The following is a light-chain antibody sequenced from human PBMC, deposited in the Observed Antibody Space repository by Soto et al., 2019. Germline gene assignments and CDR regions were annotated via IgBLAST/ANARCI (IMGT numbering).Light chain of an antibody. J-gene: IGKJ1*01. CDR3: QELNSYPRT. Sequence: DIQLTQSPSFLSASVGARVPITCRASQGISSNLAWYQQKPGKAPKLLIYAASTLQSGVPSRFSGGGSGTEFTLTISSLQPEDFATYYCQELNSYPRTFGQGTKVDIK. V-gene: IGKV1-9*01. CDR2: AAS. CDR1: QGISSN.